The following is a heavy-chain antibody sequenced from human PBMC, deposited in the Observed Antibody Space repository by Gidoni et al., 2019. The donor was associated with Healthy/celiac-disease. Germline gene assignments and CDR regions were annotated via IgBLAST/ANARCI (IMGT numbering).Heavy chain of an antibody. CDR1: VFTFLSYW. CDR2: IKQDGSEK. D-gene: IGHD3-22*01. J-gene: IGHJ4*02. CDR3: ARLYYYYDSSGLWGFDY. V-gene: IGHV3-7*01. Sequence: EVQLVESGGGLVQPGGSLRLSCSASVFTFLSYWMSWVRQAPGKGLDWVANIKQDGSEKYYVDSVKGRFTISRDNAKNSLYLQMNSLRAEDTAVYYCARLYYYYDSSGLWGFDYWGQGTLVTVSS.